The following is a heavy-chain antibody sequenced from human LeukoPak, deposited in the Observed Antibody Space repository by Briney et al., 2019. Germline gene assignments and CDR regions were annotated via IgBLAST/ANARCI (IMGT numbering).Heavy chain of an antibody. CDR1: GYTFSDYY. CDR2: INPNSGGT. CDR3: ALTLTASFDY. J-gene: IGHJ4*02. V-gene: IGHV1-2*02. Sequence: ASVKVSCKPSGYTFSDYYLHWVRQAPGQGLEWMGWINPNSGGTNYAQKFQGRVTMTRDTSISTAYMELSRLRSDDTAVYYCALTLTASFDYWGQGTLVTVSS. D-gene: IGHD2-21*02.